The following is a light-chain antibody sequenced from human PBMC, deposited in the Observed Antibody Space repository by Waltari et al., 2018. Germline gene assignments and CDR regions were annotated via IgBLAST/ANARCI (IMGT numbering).Light chain of an antibody. Sequence: QSALTQPASVSGPPGQSIIISCTGTSSDVGAYAYVSWYQQHPGKAPKLMIYDVSKRPSGVSNRFAGFKSGNTASLAISGLQAEDEAHYYCSSYTSSNNWVFGGGTKLTVL. V-gene: IGLV2-14*03. CDR3: SSYTSSNNWV. CDR2: DVS. CDR1: SSDVGAYAY. J-gene: IGLJ3*02.